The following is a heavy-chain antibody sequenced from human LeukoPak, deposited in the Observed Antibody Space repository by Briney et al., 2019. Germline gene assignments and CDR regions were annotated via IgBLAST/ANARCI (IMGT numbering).Heavy chain of an antibody. Sequence: GRSLRLSCAASGFTFDDYAMHWVRQAPGKGLEWVSGISWNSGSIGYADSVKGRFTISRDNAKNSLYLQMNSLRAEDTALYYCAKAGSSWYLARARDWGQGTLVTVSS. D-gene: IGHD6-13*01. CDR3: AKAGSSWYLARARD. CDR2: ISWNSGSI. CDR1: GFTFDDYA. J-gene: IGHJ4*02. V-gene: IGHV3-9*01.